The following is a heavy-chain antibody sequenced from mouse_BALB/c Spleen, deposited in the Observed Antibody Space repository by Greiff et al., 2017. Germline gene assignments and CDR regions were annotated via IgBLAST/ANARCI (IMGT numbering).Heavy chain of an antibody. CDR2: ISSGSSTI. Sequence: DVMLVESGGGLVQPGGSRKLSCAASGFTFSSFGMHWVRQAPEKGLEWVAYISSGSSTIYYADTVKGRFTISRDNPKNTLFLQMTSLRSEDTAMYYCARSAIITTVVAKGTMDYWGQGTSVTVSS. V-gene: IGHV5-17*02. CDR3: ARSAIITTVVAKGTMDY. J-gene: IGHJ4*01. D-gene: IGHD1-1*01. CDR1: GFTFSSFG.